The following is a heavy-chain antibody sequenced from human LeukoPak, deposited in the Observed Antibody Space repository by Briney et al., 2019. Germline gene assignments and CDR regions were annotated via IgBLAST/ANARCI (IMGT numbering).Heavy chain of an antibody. CDR3: VKEAASGYYRTADY. V-gene: IGHV3-30*18. J-gene: IGHJ4*02. CDR1: GFTFSSCG. Sequence: GRSGRLSCVASGFTFSSCGMHWIRQAPGKGLEWVAVASYDGINKYYADSMKGRFTISRDNSKNTLYLQMNSLRPEDTAIYFCVKEAASGYYRTADYWGQGTLVTVSS. CDR2: ASYDGINK. D-gene: IGHD5-12*01.